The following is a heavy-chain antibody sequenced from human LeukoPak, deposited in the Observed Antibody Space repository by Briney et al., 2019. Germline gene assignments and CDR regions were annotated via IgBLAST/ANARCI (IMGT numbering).Heavy chain of an antibody. J-gene: IGHJ4*02. CDR2: NNGDGSTT. Sequence: PGGSLRLSCVASGFSLSGYWMYWVRQAPGKGLMYISRNNGDGSTTNYADVVKGRFTISRDNFKNTLYLQMNSLRAEDTAVYYCAKALEYYDFWSGYYFDYWGQGTLVTVSS. CDR1: GFSLSGYW. V-gene: IGHV3-74*01. D-gene: IGHD3-3*01. CDR3: AKALEYYDFWSGYYFDY.